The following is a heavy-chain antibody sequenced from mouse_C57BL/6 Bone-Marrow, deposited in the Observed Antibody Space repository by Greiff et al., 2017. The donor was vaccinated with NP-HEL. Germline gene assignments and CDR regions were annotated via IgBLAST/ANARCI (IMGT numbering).Heavy chain of an antibody. J-gene: IGHJ2*01. V-gene: IGHV1-69*01. Sequence: VQLQQSGAELVMPGASVKLSCKASGYTFTSYWMHWVKQRPGQGLEWIGEIDPSDSYTNYNQKFKGKSTLTVDKSSSTAYMQLSSLTSEDSAVYYCARDDSNWGQGTTLTVSS. D-gene: IGHD1-1*01. CDR1: GYTFTSYW. CDR3: ARDDSN. CDR2: IDPSDSYT.